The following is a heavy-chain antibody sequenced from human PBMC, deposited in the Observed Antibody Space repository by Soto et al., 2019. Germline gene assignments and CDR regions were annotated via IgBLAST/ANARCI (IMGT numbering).Heavy chain of an antibody. Sequence: EVQLLESGGDLVQPGGSLRLSCAAFGFTFSSYVMSWVRQAPGKGLELVSAISGSGDSTYYADSVKGRFTISRDNSKNTLYLQMNSLRADDTAVYYCAKDVPAAPSVGGQGTLVNVSS. CDR3: AKDVPAAPSV. D-gene: IGHD2-2*01. CDR2: ISGSGDST. CDR1: GFTFSSYV. J-gene: IGHJ4*02. V-gene: IGHV3-23*01.